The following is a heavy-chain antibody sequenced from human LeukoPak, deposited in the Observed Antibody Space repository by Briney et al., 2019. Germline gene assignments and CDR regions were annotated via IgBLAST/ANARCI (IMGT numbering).Heavy chain of an antibody. V-gene: IGHV4-59*01. CDR3: ARKTSRGFDP. CDR1: GGSISSYY. CDR2: IYYSGST. Sequence: PSETLSLTCTVSGGSISSYYWSWIRQPPGKGLEWIGYIYYSGSTNYNPSLKSRVTISVDTSKNQFSLKLSSVTAADTAVYYCARKTSRGFDPWGQGTLVTVSS. J-gene: IGHJ5*02. D-gene: IGHD1/OR15-1a*01.